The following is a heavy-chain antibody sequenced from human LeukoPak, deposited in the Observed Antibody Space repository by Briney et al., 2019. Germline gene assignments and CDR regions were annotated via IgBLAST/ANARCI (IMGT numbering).Heavy chain of an antibody. Sequence: GGSLRLSCAASGFTFSTYAMHWVRQAPGKGLEWVAVIPYDGSNKYYADSVKGRFTISRDNSKNTLYLQMNSLRAEDTAVYYCARETTGNSDFDYWGQGTLVTVSS. CDR2: IPYDGSNK. V-gene: IGHV3-30*04. J-gene: IGHJ4*02. CDR3: ARETTGNSDFDY. D-gene: IGHD1-14*01. CDR1: GFTFSTYA.